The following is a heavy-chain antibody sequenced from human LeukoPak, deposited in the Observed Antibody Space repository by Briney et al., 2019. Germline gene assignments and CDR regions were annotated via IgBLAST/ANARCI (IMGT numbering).Heavy chain of an antibody. CDR1: GLTVSSTY. D-gene: IGHD1-1*01. J-gene: IGHJ4*02. CDR2: IYSDGST. CDR3: ARAPNWRFDY. V-gene: IGHV3-53*01. Sequence: PGGSLRPSCAASGLTVSSTYTSWVRQAPGKGLEWVSVIYSDGSTYYADSVKGRFTISRDDSKNTLYLPMNILRAEDTAVHYCARAPNWRFDYWGPGTPVTVSS.